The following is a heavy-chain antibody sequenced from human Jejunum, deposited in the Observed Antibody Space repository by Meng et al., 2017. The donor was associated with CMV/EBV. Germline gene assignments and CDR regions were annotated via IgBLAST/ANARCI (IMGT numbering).Heavy chain of an antibody. CDR3: ARDRDILTGPYYFDY. CDR2: ISSSGSNM. J-gene: IGHJ4*02. V-gene: IGHV3-11*04. Sequence: GFTFSDDYMTWTRQAPGKGLEWVSYISSSGSNMYYADSVKGRFTISRDNAKNSLYLQMNSLRAEDTAVYYCARDRDILTGPYYFDYWGQGTLVTVSS. CDR1: GFTFSDDY. D-gene: IGHD3-9*01.